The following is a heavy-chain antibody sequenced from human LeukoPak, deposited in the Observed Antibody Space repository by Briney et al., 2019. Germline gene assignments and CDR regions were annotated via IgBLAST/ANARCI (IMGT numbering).Heavy chain of an antibody. CDR2: MSPNSGNT. CDR3: ARGPPNWGYDY. CDR1: GYTFTSYD. J-gene: IGHJ4*02. V-gene: IGHV1-8*01. Sequence: ASVKVSCKASGYTFTSYDFNWVRQATGQGLEWMGWMSPNSGNTGYAQKFQGRVTMTRNTSMSTAYMELSSLRSEDTAVYYCARGPPNWGYDYWGPGTLVTVSS. D-gene: IGHD7-27*01.